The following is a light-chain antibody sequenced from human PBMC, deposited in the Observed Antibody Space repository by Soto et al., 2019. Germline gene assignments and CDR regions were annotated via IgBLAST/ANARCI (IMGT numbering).Light chain of an antibody. CDR2: AVS. Sequence: QSALTQPASVSGYPGQSITISSTGTGFDIGGYDYVSWYQLHPGKGPKLIISAVSTRPSGVSSRFSGAKSGNTASLTISGLHAENEAHYYCGSYSSNTTRIFGGWTKLTVL. CDR3: GSYSSNTTRI. CDR1: GFDIGGYDY. J-gene: IGLJ2*01. V-gene: IGLV2-14*03.